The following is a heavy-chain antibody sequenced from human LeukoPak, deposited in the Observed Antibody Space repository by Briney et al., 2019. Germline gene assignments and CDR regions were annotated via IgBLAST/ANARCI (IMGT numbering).Heavy chain of an antibody. V-gene: IGHV3-23*01. CDR2: ISGPGGSI. D-gene: IGHD2-15*01. J-gene: IGHJ4*02. CDR1: GFTFSSYA. CDR3: AKLSGQYCSGGSCYSGY. Sequence: GGSLRLSCAASGFTFSSYAMSWVPQAPGQGLEWVSAISGPGGSIYYADSVKGRFTISRDNSKNTLYLQMTSLRAEDTAVYYCAKLSGQYCSGGSCYSGYWGQGTLVTVSS.